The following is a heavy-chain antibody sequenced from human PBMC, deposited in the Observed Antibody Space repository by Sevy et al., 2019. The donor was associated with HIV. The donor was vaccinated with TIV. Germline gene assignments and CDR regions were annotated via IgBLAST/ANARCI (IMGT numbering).Heavy chain of an antibody. CDR3: ARHRRNYGGQYFDY. D-gene: IGHD1-7*01. CDR1: GFTFSDYY. V-gene: IGHV3-11*06. J-gene: IGHJ4*02. Sequence: GESLKISCAASGFTFSDYYMSWIRQAPGKGLEWVSYMSSGTSYTNYADSVKGRFTISRDNAKNSLYLQMNSLRAEDTAVYYCARHRRNYGGQYFDYWGQGTLVTVSS. CDR2: MSSGTSYT.